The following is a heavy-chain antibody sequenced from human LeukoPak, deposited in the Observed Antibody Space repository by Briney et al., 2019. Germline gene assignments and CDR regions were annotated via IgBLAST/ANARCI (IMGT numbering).Heavy chain of an antibody. V-gene: IGHV3-33*01. Sequence: GTSLTLSCAASGFTFSNYGFHWVRQAPGKGLEWVALIWYDGSNKYYGDSVRGRFAISRDDSKNTVYLQMNSLRAEDTAQYYCARDLGTTNYFFDYWGQGTLIIVSS. CDR3: ARDLGTTNYFFDY. D-gene: IGHD1-1*01. CDR1: GFTFSNYG. CDR2: IWYDGSNK. J-gene: IGHJ4*02.